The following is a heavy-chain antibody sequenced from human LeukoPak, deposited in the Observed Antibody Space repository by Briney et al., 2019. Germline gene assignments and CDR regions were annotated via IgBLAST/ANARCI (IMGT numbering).Heavy chain of an antibody. Sequence: GGSLRLSCVASGFTFSSCGMHWVRQAPGKGLEWVAFISYDGSNENIADSVKGRFIISRDNSKNTLYLQMNSLRAEDTAVYYCVANGWSYWGQGTLVTVSS. CDR2: ISYDGSNE. CDR3: VANGWSY. CDR1: GFTFSSCG. D-gene: IGHD2-8*01. V-gene: IGHV3-30*03. J-gene: IGHJ4*02.